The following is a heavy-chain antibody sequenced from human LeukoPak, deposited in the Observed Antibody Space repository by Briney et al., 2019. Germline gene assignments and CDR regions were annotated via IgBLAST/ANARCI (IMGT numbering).Heavy chain of an antibody. CDR1: GGTFSSYG. V-gene: IGHV1-69*04. CDR3: ARDQNSYGSGSYPDY. D-gene: IGHD3-10*01. Sequence: SVKVSCKASGGTFSSYGTSWVRQAPGQGLAWMGRIIPIFGIANYAQKFQGRVTITADKSTSTAYMEPSSLTSEDTAVYYCARDQNSYGSGSYPDYWGQGTLVTVSS. CDR2: IIPIFGIA. J-gene: IGHJ4*02.